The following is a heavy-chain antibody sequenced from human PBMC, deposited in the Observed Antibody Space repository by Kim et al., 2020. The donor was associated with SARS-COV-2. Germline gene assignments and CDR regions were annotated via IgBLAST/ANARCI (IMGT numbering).Heavy chain of an antibody. CDR1: NDSISSSFYY. CDR3: VRVIPPYYAGSGISYKPLAGP. D-gene: IGHD3-10*01. V-gene: IGHV4-39*07. Sequence: SETLSLTCSVSNDSISSSFYYWAWVRQSPGKGLEWIGSVYNSGTTYYNPSLQGRVSISIVTSKNQLSRKLYSVTAADTAVYFCVRVIPPYYAGSGISYKPLAGPWGQGMLVTVSS. J-gene: IGHJ5*02. CDR2: VYNSGTT.